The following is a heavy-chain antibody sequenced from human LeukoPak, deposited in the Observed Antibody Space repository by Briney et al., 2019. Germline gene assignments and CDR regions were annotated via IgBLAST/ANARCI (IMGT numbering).Heavy chain of an antibody. V-gene: IGHV3-7*01. D-gene: IGHD3-10*01. CDR2: IKQDGSER. J-gene: IGHJ4*02. Sequence: QCGGSLRLSCAASGFTFCGFSMSWVRQSPTKGLEWVANIKQDGSERYYVDSVKGRFTISRDNAKNSLSLQMNNLRVEDTAVYYCARAGSHWHYVYWGQGTVVTVSS. CDR1: GFTFCGFS. CDR3: ARAGSHWHYVY.